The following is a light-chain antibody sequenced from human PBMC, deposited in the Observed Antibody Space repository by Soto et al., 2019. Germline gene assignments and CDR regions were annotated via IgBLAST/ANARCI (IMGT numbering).Light chain of an antibody. CDR1: SSNIGAGYD. Sequence: LLTQPPSVSGAPGQRVTISCTGSSSNIGAGYDVHWYQQLPGTAPKLLIYGNSNRPSGVPDRFSGSKSGTSASLAITGLQAEDEADYYCQSYDSSLSGYVFGTGTQLTVL. CDR2: GNS. V-gene: IGLV1-40*01. J-gene: IGLJ1*01. CDR3: QSYDSSLSGYV.